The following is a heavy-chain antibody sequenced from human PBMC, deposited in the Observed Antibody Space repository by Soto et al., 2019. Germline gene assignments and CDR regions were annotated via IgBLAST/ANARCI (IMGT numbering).Heavy chain of an antibody. Sequence: ESGGGLVKPGGSLRLSCAASGFTFSDYFMSWMRQAPGKGLEWISYISSSGDTKYYADSVKGRFTVSRDNTRKTMYLQMNSLRAEDTAVYHCAIAFDIWGQGTVVTVSS. CDR1: GFTFSDYF. CDR2: ISSSGDTK. V-gene: IGHV3-11*01. CDR3: AIAFDI. J-gene: IGHJ3*02.